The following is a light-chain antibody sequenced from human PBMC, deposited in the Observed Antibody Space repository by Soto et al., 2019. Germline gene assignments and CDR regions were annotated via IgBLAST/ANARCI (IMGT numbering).Light chain of an antibody. V-gene: IGLV2-14*01. CDR1: SSDVGGYNY. CDR2: DVS. Sequence: QSALTQPASVSGSPGQSITISCTGTSSDVGGYNYVSWYQQHPGKAPKLMIYDVSNRPSGVSNRFSGSKSGNTASLTISGPQAEDQADYYCSSYTSRSTLVVFGGGTKLTVL. CDR3: SSYTSRSTLVV. J-gene: IGLJ2*01.